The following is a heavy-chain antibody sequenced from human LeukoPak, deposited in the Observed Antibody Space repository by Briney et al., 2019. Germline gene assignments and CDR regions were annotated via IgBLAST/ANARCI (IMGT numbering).Heavy chain of an antibody. J-gene: IGHJ3*02. D-gene: IGHD5-18*01. CDR3: ARGLMGASGYSYGYDAFDI. CDR1: GFTFSSYA. Sequence: GGSLRLSRAASGFTFSSYAMHWVRQAPGKGLEWVAVISYDGSNKYYADSVKGRFTISRDNSKNTLYLQMNSLRAEDTAVYYCARGLMGASGYSYGYDAFDIWGQGTMVTVSS. CDR2: ISYDGSNK. V-gene: IGHV3-30-3*01.